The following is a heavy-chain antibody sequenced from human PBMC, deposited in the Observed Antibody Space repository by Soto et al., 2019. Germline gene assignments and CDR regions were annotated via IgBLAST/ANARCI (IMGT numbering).Heavy chain of an antibody. CDR3: ARPGYCSGGSCSYYYYGMDV. D-gene: IGHD2-15*01. CDR2: IDPSDSYT. V-gene: IGHV5-10-1*01. Sequence: RGESLKISCKGSGYSFTIYCISWVLQMPGKGLEWMGRIDPSDSYTNYSPSFQGHVTISADKSISTAYLQWSSLKASDTAMYYCARPGYCSGGSCSYYYYGMDVWGQGTTVTVSS. CDR1: GYSFTIYC. J-gene: IGHJ6*02.